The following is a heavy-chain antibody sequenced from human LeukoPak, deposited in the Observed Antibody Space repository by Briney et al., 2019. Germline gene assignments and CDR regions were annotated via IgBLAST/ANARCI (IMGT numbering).Heavy chain of an antibody. CDR1: GFTFSRYG. Sequence: PAGSLRLSCAASGFTFSRYGMHWVRQAPGKGLEWVALIWYDGSNKYYADSVKGRFTISRDNSKNTLYLQMNSLRAEDTAVYYCARDSSSWTYYYYYMDVWGKGTTVTVSS. V-gene: IGHV3-33*01. J-gene: IGHJ6*03. CDR2: IWYDGSNK. D-gene: IGHD6-13*01. CDR3: ARDSSSWTYYYYYMDV.